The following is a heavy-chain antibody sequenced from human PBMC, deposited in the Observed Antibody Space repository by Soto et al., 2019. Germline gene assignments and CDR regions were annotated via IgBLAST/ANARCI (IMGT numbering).Heavy chain of an antibody. CDR1: GGTFSSHS. J-gene: IGHJ6*02. CDR2: IIPIFGPA. CDR3: ETGSFTSTGGRIGYHYNAMDV. Sequence: QVQLVQSGAEVKKPGSSVKVSCKSSGGTFSSHSINWVRQAPGQGLEWMGGIIPIFGPANFAKKFQGRVTITADESTTTAYMELSSLTSEDTAVYYCETGSFTSTGGRIGYHYNAMDVWGQGTTVTVSS. D-gene: IGHD1-1*01. V-gene: IGHV1-69*01.